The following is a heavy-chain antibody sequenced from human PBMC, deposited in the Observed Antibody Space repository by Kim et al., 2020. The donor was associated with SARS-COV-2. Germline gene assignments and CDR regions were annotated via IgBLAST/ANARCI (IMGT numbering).Heavy chain of an antibody. CDR2: IRSKAYGGTT. Sequence: GGSLRLSCTASGFTFGDYAMSWVRQAPGKGLEWVGFIRSKAYGGTTEYAASVKGRFTISRDDSKSIAYLQMNSLKTEDTAVYYCTDLWFGEPHFDYWGQGTLVTVSS. D-gene: IGHD3-10*01. J-gene: IGHJ4*02. CDR3: TDLWFGEPHFDY. V-gene: IGHV3-49*04. CDR1: GFTFGDYA.